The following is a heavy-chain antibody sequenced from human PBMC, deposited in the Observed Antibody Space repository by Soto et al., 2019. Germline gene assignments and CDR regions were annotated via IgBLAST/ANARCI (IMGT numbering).Heavy chain of an antibody. V-gene: IGHV1-46*01. J-gene: IGHJ4*02. D-gene: IGHD3-10*01. CDR3: ARGDGYFGSGSTSYFDN. CDR2: INPSGDTT. CDR1: GYTFSSYY. Sequence: QVQLVQSGAEVKKPGASVKVSCKASGYTFSSYYMHWVRQAPGHGLEWMGIINPSGDTTTYPQNFQGRVTMTRDTSTSTLYLELSSLRSEDTAVYYCARGDGYFGSGSTSYFDNWGQGTLVTVFS.